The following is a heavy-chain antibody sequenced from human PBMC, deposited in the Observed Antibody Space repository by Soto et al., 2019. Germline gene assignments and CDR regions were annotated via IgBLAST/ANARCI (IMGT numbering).Heavy chain of an antibody. V-gene: IGHV4-39*07. CDR3: ARDLFEGGYSYGSDY. D-gene: IGHD5-18*01. CDR2: IYYGGSP. Sequence: SETLSLTCSVSGDSISSDESYWGWIRQPPGTGLEWIANIYYGGSPNYTPSLKSRITISVDTSKNQFSLRLSSVTAADTAVYYCARDLFEGGYSYGSDYWGQGTLVTVSS. J-gene: IGHJ4*02. CDR1: GDSISSDESY.